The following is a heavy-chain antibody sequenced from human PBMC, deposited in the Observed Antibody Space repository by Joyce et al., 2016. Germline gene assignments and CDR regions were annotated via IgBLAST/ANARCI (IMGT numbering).Heavy chain of an antibody. J-gene: IGHJ4*02. CDR1: GFTVSDSH. CDR2: SRNKGDNYAT. CDR3: SRQTISCHDY. D-gene: IGHD2-2*01. Sequence: EVKLVESGGGLVQPGGSLKLSCAASGFTVSDSHIHWVRQASGKGLEWVGHSRNKGDNYATAYSASVKGRFTISRDDSKNTAYLQMNSLKTEDTAVYFCSRQTISCHDYWGQGTVVTVSS. V-gene: IGHV3-73*02.